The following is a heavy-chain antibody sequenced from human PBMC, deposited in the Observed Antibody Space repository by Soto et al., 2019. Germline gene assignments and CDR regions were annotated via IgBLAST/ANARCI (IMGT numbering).Heavy chain of an antibody. Sequence: EVQLVESGGALVQPGGSLRLSCAASGFTFSFYWMTWVRQAPGKGLEWVANIDVDGSETYYVDSVKGRFTISRDNAGNSLYLQMSSLRVEDTAVYYCARGPGVFFSWGQGTLVSVSS. D-gene: IGHD2-8*01. CDR1: GFTFSFYW. V-gene: IGHV3-7*01. J-gene: IGHJ5*02. CDR3: ARGPGVFFS. CDR2: IDVDGSET.